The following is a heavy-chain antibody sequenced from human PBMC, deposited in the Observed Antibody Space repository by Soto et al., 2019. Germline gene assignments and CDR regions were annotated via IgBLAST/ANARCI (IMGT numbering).Heavy chain of an antibody. CDR1: GFTFSSYA. Sequence: AGGSLRLSCAASGFTFSSYAMSWVRQAPGKGLEWVSAISGSGGSTYYADSVKGRFTISRDNSKNTLYLQMNSLRAEDTAVYYCAKGSYYDSSGYYYDYFDYWGQGTLVTVSS. CDR2: ISGSGGST. V-gene: IGHV3-23*01. CDR3: AKGSYYDSSGYYYDYFDY. J-gene: IGHJ4*02. D-gene: IGHD3-22*01.